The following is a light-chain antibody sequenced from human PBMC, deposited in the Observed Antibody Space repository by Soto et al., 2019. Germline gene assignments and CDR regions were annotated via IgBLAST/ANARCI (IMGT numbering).Light chain of an antibody. V-gene: IGKV1-9*01. CDR2: AAS. CDR1: QGISSH. Sequence: DIQLTQSPAFLSASLGDRVTISCRASQGISSHLAWYQQKPGKAPGLLIYAASTLQSGVPSRFSGSGSGTEFTLTISSLQPEDFATYFCQHLNSYPRALSFGGGTKVEIK. J-gene: IGKJ4*01. CDR3: QHLNSYPRALS.